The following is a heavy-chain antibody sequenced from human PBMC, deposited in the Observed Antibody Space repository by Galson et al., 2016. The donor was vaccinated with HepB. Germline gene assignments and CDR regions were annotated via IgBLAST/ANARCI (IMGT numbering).Heavy chain of an antibody. CDR2: ISSSSSYT. Sequence: SLRLACAASGFTFSDSYMSWIRQAPGKGLEWVSYISSSSSYTNYADSVKDRFTISRDNAKNSLYLQMSSRGVEDTAVYYCTRKGAAAAGYALDVWGQGTTVTVAS. V-gene: IGHV3-11*06. J-gene: IGHJ6*02. CDR1: GFTFSDSY. D-gene: IGHD6-13*01. CDR3: TRKGAAAAGYALDV.